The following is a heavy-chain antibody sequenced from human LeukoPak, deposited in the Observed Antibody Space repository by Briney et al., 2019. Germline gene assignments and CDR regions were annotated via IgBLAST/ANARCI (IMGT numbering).Heavy chain of an antibody. Sequence: GGSLRLSCSASGFTFSSYEMNWVRQAPGKGLEWVSYISSSGSTIYYADSVKGRFTISRDNAKNSLYLQMNSLRAEDTAVYYCARSPLKWELQLVFDYWGQGTLVTVSS. CDR3: ARSPLKWELQLVFDY. V-gene: IGHV3-48*03. J-gene: IGHJ4*02. CDR1: GFTFSSYE. D-gene: IGHD1-26*01. CDR2: ISSSGSTI.